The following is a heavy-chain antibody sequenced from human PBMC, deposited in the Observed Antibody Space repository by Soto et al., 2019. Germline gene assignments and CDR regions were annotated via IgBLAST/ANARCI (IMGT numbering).Heavy chain of an antibody. V-gene: IGHV4-30-2*01. Sequence: GGSRSWIRQPPGKGLEWIGYIYHSGSTYYNPSLKSRVTISVDRSKNQFSLKLSSVTAADTAVYYCARVPSPWGQGTLVTVSS. CDR2: IYHSGST. J-gene: IGHJ5*02. CDR1: GGS. CDR3: ARVPSP.